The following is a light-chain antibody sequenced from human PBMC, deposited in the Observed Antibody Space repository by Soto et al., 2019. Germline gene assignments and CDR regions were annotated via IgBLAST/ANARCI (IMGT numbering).Light chain of an antibody. Sequence: SVLTQPASVSGSPGQSITISCSGTRSDVGSYDHVAWYQQFPGKTPKLMIYEVSNRPSGVSSRFSGSKSGNTASLTISGLQAEDEADYYCISYTGSSTSYVFGSGTKVTVL. CDR2: EVS. V-gene: IGLV2-14*01. CDR3: ISYTGSSTSYV. J-gene: IGLJ1*01. CDR1: RSDVGSYDH.